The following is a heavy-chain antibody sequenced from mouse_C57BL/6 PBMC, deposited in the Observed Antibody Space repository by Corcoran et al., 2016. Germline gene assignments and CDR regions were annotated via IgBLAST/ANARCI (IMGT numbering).Heavy chain of an antibody. CDR3: ARELTGTSWFAY. Sequence: QIQWVQSGPELKKPGETVKISCKASGYTFSTYGMSWVKQAPGKGLKWMGWINTYSGVPTYADDFKGRFAFSLETSASTAYLQINNLKNEDTATYFCARELTGTSWFAYWGQGTLVTVSA. CDR1: GYTFSTYG. V-gene: IGHV9-3*01. D-gene: IGHD4-1*01. J-gene: IGHJ3*01. CDR2: INTYSGVP.